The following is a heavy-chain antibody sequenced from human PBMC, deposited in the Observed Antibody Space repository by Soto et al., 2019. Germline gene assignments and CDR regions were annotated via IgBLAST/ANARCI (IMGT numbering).Heavy chain of an antibody. CDR1: GFTFSSYA. CDR2: ISGSGGST. D-gene: IGHD2-15*01. V-gene: IGHV3-23*01. CDR3: AKYRFLGYCSGGSCVGFDY. Sequence: GGSLRLSCAASGFTFSSYAMSWVRQAPGKGLEWVSAISGSGGSTYYADSVKGRFTISRDNSKNTLYLQMNSLRAEDTAVYYCAKYRFLGYCSGGSCVGFDYWGQGTLVTVSS. J-gene: IGHJ4*02.